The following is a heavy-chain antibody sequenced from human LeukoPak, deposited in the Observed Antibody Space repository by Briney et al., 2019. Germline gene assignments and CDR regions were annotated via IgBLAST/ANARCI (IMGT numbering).Heavy chain of an antibody. J-gene: IGHJ4*02. V-gene: IGHV3-48*04. CDR1: GFTFSSYS. CDR2: ISSSSTI. D-gene: IGHD6-13*01. CDR3: ARDLAAAGGFDY. Sequence: GGSLRLSCAASGFTFSSYSMNWVRQGPGKGLEWVSYISSSSTIYYADSVKGRFTISRDNAKNSLYLQMNSLRAEDTAVYYCARDLAAAGGFDYWGQGTLVTVSS.